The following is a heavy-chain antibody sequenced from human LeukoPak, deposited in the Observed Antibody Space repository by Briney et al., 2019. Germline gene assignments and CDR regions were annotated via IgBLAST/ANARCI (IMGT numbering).Heavy chain of an antibody. CDR2: ISSSSSYI. J-gene: IGHJ4*02. CDR3: ARGATYYYDSSGYIAFDY. D-gene: IGHD3-22*01. V-gene: IGHV3-21*01. Sequence: GGSLRLXCAASGFTFSRYSMNSVRQAPGKGVEWVSSISSSSSYIYYAHSVKGRFTISRDNAKNSLYLQMNSLRAEDTAVYYCARGATYYYDSSGYIAFDYWGQGTLVTVSS. CDR1: GFTFSRYS.